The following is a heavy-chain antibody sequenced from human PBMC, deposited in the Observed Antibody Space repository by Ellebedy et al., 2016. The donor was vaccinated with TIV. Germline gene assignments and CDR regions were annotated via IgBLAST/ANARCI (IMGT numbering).Heavy chain of an antibody. CDR2: INHSGST. V-gene: IGHV4-34*01. CDR3: ARAFQYSSGWAFDY. CDR1: GGSLSSDY. Sequence: MPSETLSLTCAVHGGSLSSDYWSWIRKSPEKGLEWIGEINHSGSTSYNPSLKSRVSISVDTPKKQFSLKLSSVTAEDTAVYYCARAFQYSSGWAFDYWGQGTLVTVSS. J-gene: IGHJ4*02. D-gene: IGHD6-19*01.